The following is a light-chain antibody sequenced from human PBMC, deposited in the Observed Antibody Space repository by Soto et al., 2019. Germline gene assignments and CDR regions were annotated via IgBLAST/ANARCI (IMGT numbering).Light chain of an antibody. CDR2: DAS. CDR3: QQLLSYPIT. CDR1: QGISSY. J-gene: IGKJ5*01. Sequence: DIQLTQSPSFLSASVGDRVTITCRASQGISSYLGWYQQKPGKAPNLLIYDASTLQSGVPSRFSGSGSGTEFTLTISSLQPEDFATYYCQQLLSYPITFGQGTRLVIK. V-gene: IGKV1-9*01.